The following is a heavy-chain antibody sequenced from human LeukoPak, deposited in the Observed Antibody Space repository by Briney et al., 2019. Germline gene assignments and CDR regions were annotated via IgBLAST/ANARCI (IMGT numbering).Heavy chain of an antibody. CDR2: ISGGGGST. D-gene: IGHD5-18*01. V-gene: IGHV3-23*01. Sequence: GGSLRLSCAASGFTFSSYAMSWVRQAPGKGLEWVSAISGGGGSTYYADSVKGRFTISRDNSKNILYLQMDSLRAEDTAVYYCAKGHTYGYEYSSDYWGQGTLVTVSS. J-gene: IGHJ4*02. CDR1: GFTFSSYA. CDR3: AKGHTYGYEYSSDY.